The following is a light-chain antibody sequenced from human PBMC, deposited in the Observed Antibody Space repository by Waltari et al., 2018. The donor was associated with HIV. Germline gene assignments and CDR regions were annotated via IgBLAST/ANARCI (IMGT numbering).Light chain of an antibody. Sequence: EIVLIQSPAILSSNPGEGVTLSGRASQSVSSYLAWYQQKPGQAPRLLMYDASNRATGIPARFSGSGSGKDFTLTISSLEPEDFAVYYCQQRNSWPPDVTFGPGTKVDIK. J-gene: IGKJ3*01. CDR1: QSVSSY. CDR3: QQRNSWPPDVT. CDR2: DAS. V-gene: IGKV3-11*01.